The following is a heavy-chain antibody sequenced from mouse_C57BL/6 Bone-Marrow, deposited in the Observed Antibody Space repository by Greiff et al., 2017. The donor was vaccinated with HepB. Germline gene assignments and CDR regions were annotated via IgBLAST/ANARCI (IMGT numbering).Heavy chain of an antibody. D-gene: IGHD2-4*01. V-gene: IGHV5-6*01. Sequence: EVKLVESGGDLVKPGGSLKLSCAASGFTFSSYGMSWVRQTPDKRLEWVATISSGGSYTYYPDSVKGRFTISRDNAKNTLYLQMSSLKSEDTAMYYCARQDYDYDEFDYWGQGTTLTVSS. CDR2: ISSGGSYT. CDR1: GFTFSSYG. CDR3: ARQDYDYDEFDY. J-gene: IGHJ2*01.